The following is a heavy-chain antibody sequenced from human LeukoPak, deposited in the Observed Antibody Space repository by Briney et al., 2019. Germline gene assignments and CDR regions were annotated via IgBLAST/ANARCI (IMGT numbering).Heavy chain of an antibody. CDR3: ASPVSYDFWSGFTSFDY. CDR1: GGTFSSYA. J-gene: IGHJ4*02. CDR2: IIPILGIA. D-gene: IGHD3-3*01. Sequence: GASVKVSCKASGGTFSSYAISWVRQAPGQGLEWMGRIIPILGIANYAQKFQGRVTITADKSTSTAYMELSSLRSEDTAVYYCASPVSYDFWSGFTSFDYWGQGTLATVSS. V-gene: IGHV1-69*04.